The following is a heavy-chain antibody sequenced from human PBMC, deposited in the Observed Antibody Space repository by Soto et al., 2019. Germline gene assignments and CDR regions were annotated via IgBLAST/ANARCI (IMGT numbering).Heavy chain of an antibody. Sequence: GGSLRLSCAASGLAFSNFAMSWVRQAPGKGLEWVSSISGSGGYIYYADSVKGRFTISRDNAKNSLYLQMTSLRDEDTALYYCARDRQSTPWYAADYWGQGSLVTVSS. J-gene: IGHJ4*02. D-gene: IGHD6-13*01. V-gene: IGHV3-21*01. CDR1: GLAFSNFA. CDR2: ISGSGGYI. CDR3: ARDRQSTPWYAADY.